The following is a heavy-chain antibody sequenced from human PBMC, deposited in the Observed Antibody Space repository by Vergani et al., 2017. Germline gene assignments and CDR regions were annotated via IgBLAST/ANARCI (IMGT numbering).Heavy chain of an antibody. V-gene: IGHV1-18*01. CDR2: ISAYNGNT. J-gene: IGHJ6*02. CDR1: GYTFTSYG. CDR3: ARELTGYYYGMDV. Sequence: QVQLVQSGAEVKKPGASVKVSCKASGYTFTSYGISWVRQAPGQGLEWMGWISAYNGNTNYAQKLQGRVTLTTDTATSTAYMELRSLRSVDTAVYYCARELTGYYYGMDVWGQGTTVTVSS.